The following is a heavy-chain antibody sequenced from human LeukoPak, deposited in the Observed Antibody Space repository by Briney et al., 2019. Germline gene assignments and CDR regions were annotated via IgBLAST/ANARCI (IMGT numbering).Heavy chain of an antibody. CDR3: ARASRSGSYFFY. CDR1: GFTFSDHY. Sequence: GGSLRLSCAASGFTFSDHYMDWVRQTPGKGLEWVGRSRNKANSYTTEYAASVKGRSTISRDDSKNSLSLQMNSLKSDDTAVYYCARASRSGSYFFYWGQGTLVTVSS. D-gene: IGHD1-26*01. J-gene: IGHJ4*02. CDR2: SRNKANSYTT. V-gene: IGHV3-72*01.